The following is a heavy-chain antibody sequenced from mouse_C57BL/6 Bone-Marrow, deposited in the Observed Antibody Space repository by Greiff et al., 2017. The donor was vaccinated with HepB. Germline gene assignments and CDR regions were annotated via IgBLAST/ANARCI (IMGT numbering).Heavy chain of an antibody. CDR2: IYPRSCNT. CDR1: GYTFTSYG. Sequence: QVQLQQSGAELARPGASVKLSCKASGYTFTSYGISWVKQRTGQGLEWIGEIYPRSCNTYYNEKFKGKATLTADKSSSTAYMELRSLTSEDSAVYFCASPNYGSSYVDYFDYWGQGTTLTVSS. J-gene: IGHJ2*01. CDR3: ASPNYGSSYVDYFDY. V-gene: IGHV1-81*01. D-gene: IGHD1-1*01.